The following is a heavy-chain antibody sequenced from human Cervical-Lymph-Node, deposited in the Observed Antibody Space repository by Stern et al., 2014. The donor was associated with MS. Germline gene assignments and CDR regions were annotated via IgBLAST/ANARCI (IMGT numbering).Heavy chain of an antibody. J-gene: IGHJ4*02. CDR3: ARHVQGFDY. Sequence: EVQLVQSGAEVKKPGESLKISCKLSGYSFTIYYIAWGRQMPGKGLEWMGVIYPYDPDTTYSPSFQGQVTISADKSITTAYLQWSSLRASDTAMYYCARHVQGFDYWGQGTLVTVSS. V-gene: IGHV5-51*01. CDR1: GYSFTIYY. CDR2: IYPYDPDT.